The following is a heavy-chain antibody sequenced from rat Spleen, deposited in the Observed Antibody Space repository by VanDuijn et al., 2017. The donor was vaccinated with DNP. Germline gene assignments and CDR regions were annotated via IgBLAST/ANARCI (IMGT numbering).Heavy chain of an antibody. J-gene: IGHJ2*01. CDR3: ARHVLPLRVWDY. CDR1: GFTFSDYY. V-gene: IGHV5-22*01. CDR2: IRYDGGSI. D-gene: IGHD1-4*01. Sequence: EVQLVESGGGSVQPGGSLKLSCAGSGFTFSDYYMAWVRQAPTKGLEWVAYIRYDGGSIYYGDSVKGRFTISRDNAKSTLYLQMNSLRSEDMATYYCARHVLPLRVWDYWGQGVMVTVSS.